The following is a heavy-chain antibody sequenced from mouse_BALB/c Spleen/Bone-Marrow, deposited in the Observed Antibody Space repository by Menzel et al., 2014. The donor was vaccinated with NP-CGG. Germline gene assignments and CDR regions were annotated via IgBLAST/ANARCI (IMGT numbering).Heavy chain of an antibody. V-gene: IGHV1-18*01. CDR1: GYTFTEYT. CDR2: INPNNGGT. J-gene: IGHJ2*01. D-gene: IGHD4-1*01. Sequence: VQLQQSGPELVKPGASVKISCKTSGYTFTEYTMHWVKQSHGKSLGWIGGINPNNGGTSYNQKFKGKATLTVDKSSSTAYMELRSLTSEDSAVYYCASNWYYFDYWGQGTTLTVSS. CDR3: ASNWYYFDY.